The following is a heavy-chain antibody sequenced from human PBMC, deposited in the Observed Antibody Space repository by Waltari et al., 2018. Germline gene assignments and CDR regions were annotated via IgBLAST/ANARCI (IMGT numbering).Heavy chain of an antibody. V-gene: IGHV4-31*03. CDR2: IYYSGST. Sequence: QVQLQESGPGLVKPSQTLSLTCTVSGGSISSGGYYWSWLRQHPGKGLEWIGYIYYSGSTYYNPSLKSRVTVSVDTSKNQFSLKLSSVTAADTAVYYCARVKGHYYYYGMDVWGQGTTVTVSS. CDR1: GGSISSGGYY. CDR3: ARVKGHYYYYGMDV. J-gene: IGHJ6*02.